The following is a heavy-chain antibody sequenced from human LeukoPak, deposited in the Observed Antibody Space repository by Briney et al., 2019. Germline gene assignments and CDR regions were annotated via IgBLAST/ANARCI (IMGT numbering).Heavy chain of an antibody. V-gene: IGHV5-51*01. Sequence: GESLKISCKGYGYTFTSNWIGWVRQTPGKGLEWMGIIYPRDSDTVYSPSFQGQVTMSVDKSISTAYLQWSSLKASDTAIYYCARRDYGGHAAYFDYWGQGTLVTVSS. CDR1: GYTFTSNW. D-gene: IGHD4-23*01. CDR3: ARRDYGGHAAYFDY. CDR2: IYPRDSDT. J-gene: IGHJ4*02.